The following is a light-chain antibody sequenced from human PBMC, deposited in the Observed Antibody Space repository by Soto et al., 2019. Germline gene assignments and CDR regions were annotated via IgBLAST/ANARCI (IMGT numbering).Light chain of an antibody. V-gene: IGLV2-8*01. CDR1: SNDVGHSSF. CDR3: NAQADNGKHV. J-gene: IGLJ1*01. CDR2: EVS. Sequence: QSALTQPPSASGSPGQSVTISCTGNSNDVGHSSFISWYQQHPDKGPKLIIYEVSKRPSGVPDRFSGSKSGNTASLSVSGLQDEDEADYVCNAQADNGKHVFGTGTKLTVL.